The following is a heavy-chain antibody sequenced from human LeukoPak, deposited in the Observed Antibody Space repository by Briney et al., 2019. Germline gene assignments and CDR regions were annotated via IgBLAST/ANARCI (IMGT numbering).Heavy chain of an antibody. D-gene: IGHD2-21*02. CDR3: AKDPVVVVTAIVDY. Sequence: PGGSPRLSCAASGFTFSSYAMSWVRQAPGKGLEWVSAISGSGGSTYYADSVKGRFTISRDNSKNTLYLQMNSLRAEDTAVYYCAKDPVVVVTAIVDYWGQGTLVTVSS. CDR1: GFTFSSYA. CDR2: ISGSGGST. J-gene: IGHJ4*02. V-gene: IGHV3-23*01.